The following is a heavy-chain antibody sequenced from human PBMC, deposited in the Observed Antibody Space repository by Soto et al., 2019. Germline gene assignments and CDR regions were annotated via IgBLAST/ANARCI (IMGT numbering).Heavy chain of an antibody. CDR2: VYYLGST. Sequence: SETLSLTCSVSGGSMSEYFWSWIRQSPERGLEWIGYVYYLGSTDYNPSLKSRVTISVDTSKRQFSLRLNSVTAGDAAIYYCARDGYDGSGSPYPAYWGPGIQVTVSS. V-gene: IGHV4-59*01. CDR3: ARDGYDGSGSPYPAY. J-gene: IGHJ4*02. CDR1: GGSMSEYF. D-gene: IGHD3-10*01.